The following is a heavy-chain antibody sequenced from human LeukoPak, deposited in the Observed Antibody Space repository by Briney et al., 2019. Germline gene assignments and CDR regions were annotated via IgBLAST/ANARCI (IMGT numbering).Heavy chain of an antibody. CDR3: ARVRGYCSSTSCSNWFDP. CDR1: GFTFSSYW. J-gene: IGHJ5*02. D-gene: IGHD2-2*01. V-gene: IGHV3-74*01. CDR2: INTDGSST. Sequence: GGSLRLSCAASGFTFSSYWMHWVRQAPGKGLVWVSRINTDGSSTSYADSVKGRFTISRDNAKSTLYLQMNSLRAEDTAVYYCARVRGYCSSTSCSNWFDPWGQGTLVTVSS.